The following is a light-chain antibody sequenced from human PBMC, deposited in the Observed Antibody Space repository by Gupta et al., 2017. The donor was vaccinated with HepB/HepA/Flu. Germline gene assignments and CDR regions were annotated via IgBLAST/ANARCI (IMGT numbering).Light chain of an antibody. V-gene: IGKV2-30*01. CDR2: KVS. Sequence: DVVMTQSPLSLPVTLGQPASISCRSSQSLVSSDGNTYLNWFLQRPGQSPRRLIYKVSNRDSGVPDRFSGSGSGTDFTLKISRVEAEDAGVYYCMQGLYWPRTFGQGTKVDIK. CDR1: QSLVSSDGNTY. CDR3: MQGLYWPRT. J-gene: IGKJ1*01.